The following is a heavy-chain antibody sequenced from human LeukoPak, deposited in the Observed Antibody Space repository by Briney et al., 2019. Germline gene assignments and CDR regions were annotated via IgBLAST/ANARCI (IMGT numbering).Heavy chain of an antibody. D-gene: IGHD3-9*01. V-gene: IGHV1-8*01. Sequence: GASVKVSCKASGYTFTSYDIKWGRQATGQGREGMGWMNPNSGNTGYAQKFQGRVTMTRNTSISTAYMEMSSLTSEHTAVYYCARELRYFDWLLYDGYFDYSGQGTLVTVSS. CDR1: GYTFTSYD. CDR2: MNPNSGNT. J-gene: IGHJ4*02. CDR3: ARELRYFDWLLYDGYFDY.